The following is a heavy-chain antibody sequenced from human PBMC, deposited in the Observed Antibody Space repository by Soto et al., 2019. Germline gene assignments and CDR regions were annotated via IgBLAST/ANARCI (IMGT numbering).Heavy chain of an antibody. J-gene: IGHJ6*02. V-gene: IGHV4-30-2*01. CDR2: IYHSGST. CDR1: GGSISSGGYS. Sequence: PSETLSLTCAVSGGSISSGGYSWSWIRQPPGKGLEWIGYIYHSGSTYYNPSLKSRVAISVDRSKNQFSLKLSSVTAADTAVYYCARAIAASGMDVWGQGTTLTVSS. CDR3: ARAIAASGMDV. D-gene: IGHD2-15*01.